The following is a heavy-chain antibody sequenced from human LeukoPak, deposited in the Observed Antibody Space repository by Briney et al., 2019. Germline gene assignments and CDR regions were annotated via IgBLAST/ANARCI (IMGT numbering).Heavy chain of an antibody. CDR1: GGSISSYY. CDR2: IYYSGST. D-gene: IGHD6-13*01. CDR3: ARAGYSSSWVWFDP. Sequence: SETLSLTCTVSGGSISSYYWSWIRQPPGKGLEWIGYIYYSGSTNYNPSLKSRVTISVDTSKNQFPLKLSSVTAADTAVYYCARAGYSSSWVWFDPWGQGTLVTVSS. V-gene: IGHV4-59*12. J-gene: IGHJ5*02.